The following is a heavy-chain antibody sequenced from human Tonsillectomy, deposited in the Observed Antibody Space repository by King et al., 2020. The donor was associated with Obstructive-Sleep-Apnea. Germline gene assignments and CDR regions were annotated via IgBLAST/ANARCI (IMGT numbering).Heavy chain of an antibody. CDR3: ARVHYYDTSGYSGAAFDF. J-gene: IGHJ3*01. Sequence: VQSGESLRLSCSGSGFIFSNSAMILGRQAPEKGLEWISYITSSGSDTFSADFVTGRFTVSRDNANNSVYVQMNSLRAEETAVYYCARVHYYDTSGYSGAAFDFWGRGTMVTVSS. CDR2: ITSSGSDT. CDR1: GFIFSNSA. V-gene: IGHV3-48*04. D-gene: IGHD3-22*01.